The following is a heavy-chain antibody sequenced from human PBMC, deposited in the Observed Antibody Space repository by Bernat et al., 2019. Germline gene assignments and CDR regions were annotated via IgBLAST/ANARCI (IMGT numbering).Heavy chain of an antibody. CDR1: GFTFSSYG. D-gene: IGHD6-19*01. CDR2: ISYDGSNK. CDR3: AKDPSQVAAAGDYYYYYGMDV. J-gene: IGHJ6*02. V-gene: IGHV3-30*18. Sequence: QVQLVESGGGVVQPGRSLRLSCAASGFTFSSYGMHWVRQAPGKGLEWVAVISYDGSNKYYAASVKGRFTISRDNSKNTLYLQMNSLRAEDTAVYYCAKDPSQVAAAGDYYYYYGMDVWGQGTTVTVSS.